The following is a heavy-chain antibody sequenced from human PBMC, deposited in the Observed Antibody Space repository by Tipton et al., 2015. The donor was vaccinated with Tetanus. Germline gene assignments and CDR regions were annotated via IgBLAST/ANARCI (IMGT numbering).Heavy chain of an antibody. CDR1: SGSLSSSY. CDR3: SSSPGNHYLAFFDY. V-gene: IGHV4-59*08. D-gene: IGHD2/OR15-2a*01. J-gene: IGHJ4*02. CDR2: IYYSGST. Sequence: TLSLTCTVSSGSLSSSYWSWIRQPPGKGLEWIGYIYYSGSTYYNPSLKSRVTISIDTSKNQFSLRLSSVTAADTAVYYCSSSPGNHYLAFFDYWGRGTLVTVSS.